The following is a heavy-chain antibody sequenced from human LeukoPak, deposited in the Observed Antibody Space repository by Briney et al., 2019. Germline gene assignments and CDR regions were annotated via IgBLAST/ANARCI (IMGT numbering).Heavy chain of an antibody. CDR1: GSGFNFNRFD. J-gene: IGHJ4*02. CDR3: ARDRGGGYNYFDQ. CDR2: IWYDGSNK. V-gene: IGHV3-33*01. D-gene: IGHD1-26*01. Sequence: GSLRLSCAASGSGFNFNRFDMHWVRQAPGKGLEWVAVIWYDGSNKYYVDSVKGRFIISRDNSKSTLYLQMNSLRAEDTAVYYCARDRGGGYNYFDQWGQGTLVTVSS.